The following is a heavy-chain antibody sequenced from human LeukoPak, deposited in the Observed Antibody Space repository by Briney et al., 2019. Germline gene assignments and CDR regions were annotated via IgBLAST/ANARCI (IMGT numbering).Heavy chain of an antibody. Sequence: PETLSLTCTVSGGSISSYNWSWIRQPPGKGLEWIGYIYYSGSTNYNPSLKSRFTISVDTSKNQFSLKLSSVTAADTAVYYCARNDFWSGYRMDVWGKGTTVTVSS. CDR3: ARNDFWSGYRMDV. D-gene: IGHD3-3*01. V-gene: IGHV4-59*01. CDR1: GGSISSYN. CDR2: IYYSGST. J-gene: IGHJ6*04.